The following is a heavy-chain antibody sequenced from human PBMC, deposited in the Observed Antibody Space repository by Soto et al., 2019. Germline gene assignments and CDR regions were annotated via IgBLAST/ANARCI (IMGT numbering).Heavy chain of an antibody. CDR1: GGSISNYY. V-gene: IGHV4-59*08. D-gene: IGHD2-21*02. CDR3: ARSYCGGDCPNNWFDT. Sequence: PSETLSLTCIVSGGSISNYYWSWIRQPPGKGLEWIGYIYYSGSTNYNPSLTSRVTISVDTSKNQFSLKLSSVTAADTAMYYCARSYCGGDCPNNWFDTWGQGTLVTVS. J-gene: IGHJ5*02. CDR2: IYYSGST.